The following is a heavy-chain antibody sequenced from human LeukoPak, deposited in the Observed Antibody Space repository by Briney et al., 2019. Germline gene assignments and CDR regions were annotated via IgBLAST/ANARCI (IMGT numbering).Heavy chain of an antibody. V-gene: IGHV3-7*05. Sequence: GGSLRLSCAASGFTFSSYWMSWVRQVPGKGLEWVANIKQDGSEKYYVDSVKGRFTISRDNAKNSLYLQMNSLRAEETAVYYCARDGMGVIKAFDIWGQGTIVTVSS. D-gene: IGHD3-16*02. CDR3: ARDGMGVIKAFDI. CDR2: IKQDGSEK. J-gene: IGHJ3*02. CDR1: GFTFSSYW.